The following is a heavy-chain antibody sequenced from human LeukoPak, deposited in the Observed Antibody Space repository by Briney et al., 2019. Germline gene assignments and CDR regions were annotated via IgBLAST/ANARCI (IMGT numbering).Heavy chain of an antibody. J-gene: IGHJ3*02. D-gene: IGHD6-19*01. Sequence: GESLKISCKGSGYSFSSYWIGWVRQMPGKGLEWMGIIYPGDSDTRYSPSFQGQVTISADKSISTAYLQWSSLKASDTAMYYCARLNSSGWYGGAFDIWGQGTVVTVSS. CDR3: ARLNSSGWYGGAFDI. CDR2: IYPGDSDT. V-gene: IGHV5-51*01. CDR1: GYSFSSYW.